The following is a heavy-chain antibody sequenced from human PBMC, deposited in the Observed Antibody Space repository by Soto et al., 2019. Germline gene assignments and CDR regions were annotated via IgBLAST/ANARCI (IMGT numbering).Heavy chain of an antibody. CDR2: ISGSGGST. CDR3: AKGVSYGMDV. Sequence: SGGSLRLSCAASGFTFSSYAMSWVRQAPGKGLEWVSAISGSGGSTYYADSVKGRFTISRDNSKNTLYLQMNSLRAEDAAVYYCAKGVSYGMDVWGQGTTVTVSS. J-gene: IGHJ6*02. V-gene: IGHV3-23*01. CDR1: GFTFSSYA. D-gene: IGHD3-10*01.